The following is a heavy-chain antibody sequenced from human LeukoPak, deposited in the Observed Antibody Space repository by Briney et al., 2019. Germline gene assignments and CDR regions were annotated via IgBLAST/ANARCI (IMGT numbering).Heavy chain of an antibody. D-gene: IGHD6-13*01. Sequence: GGSLRLSCAASGFTFSRSAMTWVRQAPGKGLEWVSSISSSSSYIYYADSVKGRFTISRDNAKNSLYLQMNSLRAEDTAVYYCARDRGSSWYEVVDYWGQGTLVTVSS. CDR2: ISSSSSYI. CDR3: ARDRGSSWYEVVDY. CDR1: GFTFSRSA. V-gene: IGHV3-21*01. J-gene: IGHJ4*02.